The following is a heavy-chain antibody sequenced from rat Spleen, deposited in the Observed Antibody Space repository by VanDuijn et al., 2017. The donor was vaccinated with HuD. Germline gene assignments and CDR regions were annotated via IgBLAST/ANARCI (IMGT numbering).Heavy chain of an antibody. D-gene: IGHD1-12*01. J-gene: IGHJ2*01. V-gene: IGHV2-1*01. CDR3: TTGDYSDSGDY. CDR1: GGSLTSYD. Sequence: QVQLKESGPGLVQPSQTLSLTCTVSGGSLTSYDVHWIRQPPGKGLEWMGGIWADGSSDYNSALKSRLSISRDTSKSQVFLKMNSLQTEDTATYFCTTGDYSDSGDYWGQGVMVTVSS. CDR2: IWADGSS.